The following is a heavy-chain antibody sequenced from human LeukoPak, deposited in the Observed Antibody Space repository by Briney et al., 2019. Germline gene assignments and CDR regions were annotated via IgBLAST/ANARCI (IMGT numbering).Heavy chain of an antibody. D-gene: IGHD6-19*01. J-gene: IGHJ4*02. CDR3: ARVGGSGLFDY. CDR1: GFTFSSYW. V-gene: IGHV3-7*04. CDR2: IKHGGSEK. Sequence: GGSLRLSCAASGFTFSSYWMTWVRQAPGKGLEWVANIKHGGSEKYYVDSVKGQFTISRHYAVDSLYLQMDSLRAEDTAVYYCARVGGSGLFDYWGQGTLVTVSS.